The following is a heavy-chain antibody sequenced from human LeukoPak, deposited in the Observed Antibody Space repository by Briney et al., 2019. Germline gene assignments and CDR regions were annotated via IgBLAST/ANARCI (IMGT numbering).Heavy chain of an antibody. CDR3: ARDDSSGYYPH. Sequence: LSLTCAVSNYSITSGYFWGWIRQPPGKGLEWVSYISSSGSTIYYADSVKGRFTISRDNAKNSLYLQMNSLRAEDTAVYYCARDDSSGYYPHWGQGTLVTVSS. CDR2: ISSSGSTI. J-gene: IGHJ4*02. CDR1: NYSITSGYF. V-gene: IGHV3-11*01. D-gene: IGHD3-22*01.